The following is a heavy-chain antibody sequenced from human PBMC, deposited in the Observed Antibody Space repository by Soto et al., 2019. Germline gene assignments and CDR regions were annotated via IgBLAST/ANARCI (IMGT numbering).Heavy chain of an antibody. D-gene: IGHD1-7*01. V-gene: IGHV3-30*18. CDR3: AKGGRMNWNYSTAFDI. CDR2: ISYDGSNK. Sequence: PGGSLRLSCAASGFTFSSYGMHWVRQAPGKGLEWVAVISYDGSNKYYADSVKGRFTISRDNSKNTLYLQMNSLRAEDTAVYYCAKGGRMNWNYSTAFDIWGQGTMVTVSS. J-gene: IGHJ3*02. CDR1: GFTFSSYG.